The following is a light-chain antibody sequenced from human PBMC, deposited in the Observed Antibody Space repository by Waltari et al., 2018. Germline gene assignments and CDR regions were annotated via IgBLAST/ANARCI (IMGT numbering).Light chain of an antibody. V-gene: IGLV4-69*01. Sequence: QLVLTQSPSASVSLGASVKLTCTLSSGHSSNVIAWHQQQPEKGPRYLMKVNSDGSHSKGDELPDRFAGSSSGAERYLTISSLQSEDEADYYCQTGGHGTWVFGGGTKLTVL. CDR3: QTGGHGTWV. CDR2: VNSDGSH. J-gene: IGLJ3*02. CDR1: SGHSSNV.